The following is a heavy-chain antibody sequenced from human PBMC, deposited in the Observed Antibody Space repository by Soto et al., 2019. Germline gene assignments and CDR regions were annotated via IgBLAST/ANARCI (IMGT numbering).Heavy chain of an antibody. D-gene: IGHD3-22*01. Sequence: QVQLQESGPGLVKPSETLSLTCTVSGGSISSYYWSWIRQPAGKGLEWIGRIYTSGSTNYNPSLKSRVTMSVDTSKNQFSLKLSSVTAADTAVYYCASYDSSGYDASHGAFDIWGQGTMVTVSS. CDR2: IYTSGST. CDR1: GGSISSYY. V-gene: IGHV4-4*07. J-gene: IGHJ3*02. CDR3: ASYDSSGYDASHGAFDI.